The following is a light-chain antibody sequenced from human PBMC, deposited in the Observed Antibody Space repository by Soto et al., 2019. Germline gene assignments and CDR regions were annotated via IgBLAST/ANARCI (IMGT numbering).Light chain of an antibody. Sequence: EIVMTQSPVTLSVSPGERATLSCRASQSVSSSLAWFQQKPGQAPRLLIYGASTRATGIPARFSGSGSGTGFTLTISSLQSEDFAVYYCQQYTNWPPTYTFGQGTKLEIK. V-gene: IGKV3-15*01. CDR3: QQYTNWPPTYT. CDR1: QSVSSS. CDR2: GAS. J-gene: IGKJ2*01.